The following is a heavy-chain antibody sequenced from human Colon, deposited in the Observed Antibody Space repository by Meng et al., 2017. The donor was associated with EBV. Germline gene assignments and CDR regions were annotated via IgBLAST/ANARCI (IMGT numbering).Heavy chain of an antibody. CDR2: IYHSGST. CDR3: ARGGYYSFDY. Sequence: GPALGKPAETLSLPCGISVGSISSVYWWTWVRQSPGKGLEWIGEIYHSGSTNYNPSLKSRVTISVDKSKNQFSLKLTSVTAADTAVYYCARGGYYSFDYWGQRTLVTVSS. D-gene: IGHD5-18*01. J-gene: IGHJ4*02. V-gene: IGHV4-4*02. CDR1: VGSISSVYW.